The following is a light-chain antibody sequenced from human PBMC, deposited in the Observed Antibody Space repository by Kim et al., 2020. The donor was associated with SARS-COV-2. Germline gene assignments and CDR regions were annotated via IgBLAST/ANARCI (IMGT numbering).Light chain of an antibody. Sequence: SYELTQPPSVSVALGQTADITCGGYDIGRKNVHWYQQRPGQAPVVVIYRDSKRPSGIPERFSGSNSGNTATLTINRARAGDEGDYYCKVWETSAYVFGHGTKVNVL. CDR3: KVWETSAYV. J-gene: IGLJ1*01. CDR1: DIGRKN. CDR2: RDS. V-gene: IGLV3-9*01.